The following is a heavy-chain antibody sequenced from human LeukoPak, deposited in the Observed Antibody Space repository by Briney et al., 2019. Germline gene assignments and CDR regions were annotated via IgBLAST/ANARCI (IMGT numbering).Heavy chain of an antibody. Sequence: ASVKVSCKASGYTFTSYAMNWVRQAPGQGLEWMGWINTNTGNPTYAQGFTGRFVFSLDTSVSTAYLQISSLKAEDTAVYYCARDKPLVVYDAFDIWGQGTMVTVSS. V-gene: IGHV7-4-1*02. CDR2: INTNTGNP. CDR3: ARDKPLVVYDAFDI. D-gene: IGHD2-8*02. J-gene: IGHJ3*02. CDR1: GYTFTSYA.